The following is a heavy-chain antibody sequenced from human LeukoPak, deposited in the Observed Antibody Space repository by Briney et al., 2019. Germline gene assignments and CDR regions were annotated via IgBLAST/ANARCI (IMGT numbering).Heavy chain of an antibody. V-gene: IGHV3-33*01. Sequence: GRSLRLSCAASGFTFSSYGMHWVRQAPGKGLEWVPVIWYDGSNKYYADSVKGRFTISRDNSKNTLYLQMNSLRAEDTAVYYCARSEAAVVAAYYFDYWGQGTLVTVSS. CDR2: IWYDGSNK. D-gene: IGHD3-22*01. CDR1: GFTFSSYG. CDR3: ARSEAAVVAAYYFDY. J-gene: IGHJ4*02.